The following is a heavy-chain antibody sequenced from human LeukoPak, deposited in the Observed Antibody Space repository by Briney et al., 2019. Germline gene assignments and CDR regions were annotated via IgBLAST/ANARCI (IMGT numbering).Heavy chain of an antibody. V-gene: IGHV4-34*01. CDR2: INHSGST. CDR1: GGSFSGYY. CDR3: ARGGIVVVPAARPFDY. D-gene: IGHD2-2*02. J-gene: IGHJ4*02. Sequence: PLETLSLTCAVYGGSFSGYYWSWIRQPPGKGLEWIGEINHSGSTNYNPSLKSRVTISVDTSKNQFSLKLSSVTAADTAVYYCARGGIVVVPAARPFDYWGQGTLVTVSS.